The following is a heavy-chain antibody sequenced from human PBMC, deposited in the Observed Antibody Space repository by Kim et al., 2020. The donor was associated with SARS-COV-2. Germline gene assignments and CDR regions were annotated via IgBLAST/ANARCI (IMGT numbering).Heavy chain of an antibody. D-gene: IGHD5-12*01. J-gene: IGHJ6*02. CDR1: GFTFSSYS. CDR3: ARGERYDDDYYYGMDV. CDR2: ISSSSSTI. V-gene: IGHV3-48*04. Sequence: GGSLRLSCAASGFTFSSYSMNWVRQAPGKGLEWVSYISSSSSTIYYADSVKGRFTISRDNAKNSLYLQMNSLRAEDTAVYYCARGERYDDDYYYGMDVWGQGTTVTVSS.